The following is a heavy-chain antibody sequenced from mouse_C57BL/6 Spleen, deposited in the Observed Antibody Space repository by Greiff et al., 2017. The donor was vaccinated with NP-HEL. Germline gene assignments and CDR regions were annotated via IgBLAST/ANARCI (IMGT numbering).Heavy chain of an antibody. J-gene: IGHJ4*01. CDR3: ARGDYGSRDYYAMDY. CDR2: INPGSGGT. Sequence: VQLVESGAELVRPGTSVKVSCKASGYAFTNYLIEWVKQRPGQGLEWIGVINPGSGGTNYNEKFKGKATLTADKSSSTAYMQLSSLTSEDSAVYFCARGDYGSRDYYAMDYWGQGTSVTVSS. D-gene: IGHD1-1*01. CDR1: GYAFTNYL. V-gene: IGHV1-54*01.